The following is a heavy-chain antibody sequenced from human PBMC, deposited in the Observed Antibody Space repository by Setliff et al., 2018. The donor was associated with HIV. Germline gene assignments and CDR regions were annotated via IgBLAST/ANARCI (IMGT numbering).Heavy chain of an antibody. Sequence: GGSLRLSCAASGFTFISYSMNWVRQAPGKGLECVSYISSSSSTIYYADSVKGRFTISRDNAKNSLYLQMNSLRAEDTAVYYCARGYSSSSPRRDYWGQGTLVTGSS. CDR1: GFTFISYS. J-gene: IGHJ4*02. CDR3: ARGYSSSSPRRDY. CDR2: ISSSSSTI. V-gene: IGHV3-48*01. D-gene: IGHD6-6*01.